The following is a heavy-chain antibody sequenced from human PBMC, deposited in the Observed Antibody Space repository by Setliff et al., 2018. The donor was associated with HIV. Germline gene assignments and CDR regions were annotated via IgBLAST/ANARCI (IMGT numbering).Heavy chain of an antibody. CDR3: ARGNAYPGIQLVDY. CDR1: GGSFSGYY. CDR2: INHSGST. D-gene: IGHD5-18*01. J-gene: IGHJ4*02. Sequence: SETLSLTCAVYGGSFSGYYRSWIRQPPGKGLEWIGEINHSGSTNYNPSLKSRVTISVDTSKNQFSLKLSSVTAADTAVYYCARGNAYPGIQLVDYWGQGTLVTVSS. V-gene: IGHV4-34*01.